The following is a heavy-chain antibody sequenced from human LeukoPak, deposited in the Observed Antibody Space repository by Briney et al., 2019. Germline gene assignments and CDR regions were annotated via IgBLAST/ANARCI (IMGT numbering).Heavy chain of an antibody. CDR1: GFTFSNYG. CDR3: AKDLSSGSSIYGMDV. CDR2: ISFDGRNK. V-gene: IGHV3-30*18. D-gene: IGHD3-10*02. J-gene: IGHJ6*02. Sequence: GGSLRHSCVASGFTFSNYGMHWVRQALGKGLEWVALISFDGRNKYYADSVRGRFTISRDNSKNTLYLKMNSLRAEDTAVYYCAKDLSSGSSIYGMDVWGQGTTVTVSS.